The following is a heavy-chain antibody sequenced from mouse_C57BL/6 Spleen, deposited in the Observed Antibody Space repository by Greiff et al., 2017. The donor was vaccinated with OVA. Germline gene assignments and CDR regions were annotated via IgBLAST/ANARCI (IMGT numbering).Heavy chain of an antibody. V-gene: IGHV3-6*01. CDR1: GYSITSGYY. CDR3: ARVYYGNFAY. Sequence: DVQLQESGPGLVKPSQSLSLTCSVTGYSITSGYYWNWIRQFPGNKLEWMGYISYDGSNNYNPSLKNRISITRDTSKNQFFLKLNSVTTEDTATYYCARVYYGNFAYWGQGTLVTVSA. D-gene: IGHD2-1*01. J-gene: IGHJ3*01. CDR2: ISYDGSN.